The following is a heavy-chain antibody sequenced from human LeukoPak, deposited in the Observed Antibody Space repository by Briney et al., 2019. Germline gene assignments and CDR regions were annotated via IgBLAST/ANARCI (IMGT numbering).Heavy chain of an antibody. CDR3: ARRELWLLFDY. Sequence: PSETLSLTCTVSGGSISSSSYYWGWIRQPPGKGLEWIGSIYYSGSTYYNPSLKSRVTISVDTSKNQFSLKLSSVTAADTAVYYCARRELWLLFDYWGQGTLVTVSS. CDR2: IYYSGST. V-gene: IGHV4-39*01. J-gene: IGHJ4*02. D-gene: IGHD5-18*01. CDR1: GGSISSSSYY.